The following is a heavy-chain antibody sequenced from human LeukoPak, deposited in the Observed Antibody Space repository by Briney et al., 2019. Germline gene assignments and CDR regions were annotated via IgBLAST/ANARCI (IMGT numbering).Heavy chain of an antibody. V-gene: IGHV3-53*01. Sequence: GGSLRLSCAASGFTVSSNYMSWVRQAPGKGLEWVSVIYSGGSTYYADSVKGRFTISRDNSKNTLYLQMNSLRAEDTAVYYCARVSAHYDILTGYYNQYFQHWGKGTLVTVSS. CDR2: IYSGGST. CDR3: ARVSAHYDILTGYYNQYFQH. D-gene: IGHD3-9*01. CDR1: GFTVSSNY. J-gene: IGHJ1*01.